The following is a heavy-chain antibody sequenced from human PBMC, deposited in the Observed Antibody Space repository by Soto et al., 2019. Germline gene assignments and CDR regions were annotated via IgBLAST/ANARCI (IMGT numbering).Heavy chain of an antibody. Sequence: KTGGSLRLSCAASGFAFSSAWMSWVRQAPGKGLEWVGRLKSEAAGGTTDYAAPVKGRFTISRDDSKNTLYLQMNSLKTDDTAVYYCSYDSSRGDYWGLGTLVTVSS. V-gene: IGHV3-15*01. D-gene: IGHD3-22*01. CDR2: LKSEAAGGTT. CDR3: SYDSSRGDY. CDR1: GFAFSSAW. J-gene: IGHJ4*02.